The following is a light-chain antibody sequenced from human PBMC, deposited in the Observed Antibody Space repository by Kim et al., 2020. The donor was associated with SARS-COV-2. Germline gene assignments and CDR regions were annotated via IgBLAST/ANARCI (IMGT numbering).Light chain of an antibody. CDR1: KSNIGDNF. J-gene: IGLJ3*02. V-gene: IGLV1-47*01. CDR3: GAWDDSLIGPV. CDR2: TNN. Sequence: QSVLTQTPSASGTPGQRVTIYCSGSKSNIGDNFVYWYQQLPGTAPRLLIHTNNRRPSGVPDRFSGSKSVTSASLTISGLRSEDEGDYYCGAWDDSLIGPVFGGGTKVTV.